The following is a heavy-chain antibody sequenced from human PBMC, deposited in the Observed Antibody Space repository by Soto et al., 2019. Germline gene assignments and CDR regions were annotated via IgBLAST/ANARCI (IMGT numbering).Heavy chain of an antibody. D-gene: IGHD6-6*01. CDR2: INPSGGST. CDR1: GYTFTCYY. V-gene: IGHV1-46*03. CDR3: ARGVLEYSSSSWFDP. J-gene: IGHJ5*02. Sequence: GASVKVSCKASGYTFTCYYMHWVRQSPGQGLEWKGIINPSGGSTSYAQKFQGRVTMTRDTSTSTVYMELSSLRSEDTAVYYCARGVLEYSSSSWFDPWGQGTLVTVSS.